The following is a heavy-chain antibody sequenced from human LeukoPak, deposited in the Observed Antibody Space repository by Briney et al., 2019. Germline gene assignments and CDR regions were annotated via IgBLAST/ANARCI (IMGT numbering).Heavy chain of an antibody. J-gene: IGHJ4*02. CDR3: AKDSGYSGNSPFDY. CDR1: GFTFTSYG. D-gene: IGHD4-23*01. CDR2: ITYDGYYK. V-gene: IGHV3-30*18. Sequence: GTSLRLSCAASGFTFTSYGMHWVRQAPGKGLEWVALITYDGYYKYYSDSVKGRFTISRDNSKNTLYLQMHSLRAEDTAVYFCAKDSGYSGNSPFDYWGQGTLVTVSS.